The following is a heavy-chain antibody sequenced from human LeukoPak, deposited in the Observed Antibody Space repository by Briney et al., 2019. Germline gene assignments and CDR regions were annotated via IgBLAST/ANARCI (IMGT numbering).Heavy chain of an antibody. Sequence: GGSLRLSCAASGFTFSDYYMSWIRQAPGKGLEWVSYISSSGSTIYYADSVKGRFTISRDNAENSLYLQMNSLRAEDTAVYYCARVQRYYYDSSGYSFDPWGQGTLVTVSS. V-gene: IGHV3-11*04. CDR3: ARVQRYYYDSSGYSFDP. CDR2: ISSSGSTI. CDR1: GFTFSDYY. D-gene: IGHD3-22*01. J-gene: IGHJ5*02.